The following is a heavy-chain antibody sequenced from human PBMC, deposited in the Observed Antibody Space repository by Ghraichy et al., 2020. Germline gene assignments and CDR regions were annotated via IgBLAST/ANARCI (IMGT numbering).Heavy chain of an antibody. CDR1: GFTFEAYN. CDR3: ARDSAVRSSNWDY. Sequence: GGSLRLSCAVSGFTFEAYNMHWVRQAPGKGLEWLSYISGGSKTIYYADSVKGRFTVSRENGKHAIFLQMTSLKDEDSGVYFCARDSAVRSSNWDYWGQGTLVAVSS. D-gene: IGHD6-13*01. V-gene: IGHV3-48*02. CDR2: ISGGSKTI. J-gene: IGHJ4*02.